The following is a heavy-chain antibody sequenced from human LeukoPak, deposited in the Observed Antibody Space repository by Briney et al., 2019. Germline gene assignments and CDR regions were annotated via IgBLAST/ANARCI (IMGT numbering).Heavy chain of an antibody. CDR1: GGSFSGYY. CDR2: INHSGST. V-gene: IGHV4-34*01. CDR3: ARGLTGYSSSAVGY. D-gene: IGHD6-19*01. J-gene: IGHJ4*02. Sequence: SETLSLTCAVYGGSFSGYYWSWIRQPPGKGLEWIGEINHSGSTNYNPSLKSRVTISVDTSKNQFSLKLSSVTAADTAVYYCARGLTGYSSSAVGYWGQGTLVTVSS.